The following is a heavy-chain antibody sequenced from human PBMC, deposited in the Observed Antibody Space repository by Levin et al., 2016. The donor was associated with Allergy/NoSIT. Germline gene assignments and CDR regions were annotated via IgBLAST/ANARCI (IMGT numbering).Heavy chain of an antibody. J-gene: IGHJ6*02. V-gene: IGHV4-39*01. D-gene: IGHD4/OR15-4a*01. CDR1: SGSINSRTYS. Sequence: SETLSLTCIVSSGSINSRTYSWDWIRQPPGKGLEWIGCIYDSGSTHHNPSLKSRLTMSVDTSNNQVSLRLSSVTAADTAVYYCARRHMGAIEYWGQGTTVTVSS. CDR3: ARRHMGAIEY. CDR2: IYDSGST.